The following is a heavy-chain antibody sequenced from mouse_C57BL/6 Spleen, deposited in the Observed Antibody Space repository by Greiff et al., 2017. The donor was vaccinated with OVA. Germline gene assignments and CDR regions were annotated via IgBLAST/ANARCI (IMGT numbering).Heavy chain of an antibody. D-gene: IGHD2-1*01. J-gene: IGHJ3*01. V-gene: IGHV1-82*01. CDR3: ARTGNSAY. Sequence: VKLQQSGPELVKPGASVKISCKASGYAFSSSWMNWVKQRPGKGLEWIGRIYPGDGDTNYNGKFKGKATLTADKSSSTAYMQLSSLTSEDSAVYFCARTGNSAYWGQGTLVTVSA. CDR1: GYAFSSSW. CDR2: IYPGDGDT.